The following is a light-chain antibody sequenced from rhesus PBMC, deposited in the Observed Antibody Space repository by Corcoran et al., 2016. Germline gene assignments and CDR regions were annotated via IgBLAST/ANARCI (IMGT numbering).Light chain of an antibody. CDR1: SYVIGFYNF. J-gene: IGLJ6*01. CDR3: NSYVGRNTDV. V-gene: IGLV2-32*02. CDR2: AVS. Sequence: QAALTQPRSVSGSLGQSVTISCIGTSYVIGFYNFVSWYQHHPGTAPKVVIYAVSKRPSGVSDRFSGSKSGDTAYLTISGLQAEDEADYYCNSYVGRNTDVFGSGTKLTVL.